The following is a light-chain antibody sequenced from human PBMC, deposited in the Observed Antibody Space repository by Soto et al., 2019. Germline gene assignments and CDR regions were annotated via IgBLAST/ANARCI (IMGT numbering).Light chain of an antibody. V-gene: IGLV2-8*01. CDR3: SSRAGNNVV. CDR2: AVS. J-gene: IGLJ2*01. CDR1: SSDVGGYNY. Sequence: QSALTQPPSASGSPGQSVTISCTGTSSDVGGYNYVSWYQQHPGKAPKLMIYAVSERPSGVPDRFSGSKSGNTASLTVSGLQAEDGADYYCSSRAGNNVVFGGGTKLTVL.